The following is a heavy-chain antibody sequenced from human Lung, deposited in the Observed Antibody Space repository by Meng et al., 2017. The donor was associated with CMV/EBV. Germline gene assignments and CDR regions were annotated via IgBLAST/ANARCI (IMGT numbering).Heavy chain of an antibody. J-gene: IGHJ4*02. CDR1: GFTFSTYP. CDR3: ARAKDCSSTTCYGDY. D-gene: IGHD2-2*01. V-gene: IGHV3-21*01. Sequence: GESXKISCAASGFTFSTYPMIWVRPAPGKGLEWVSSIGSSSYYTFYGDSVKGRLTVSRDNAKNPLFLQMNSLRAEDTAVYYCARAKDCSSTTCYGDYWRQGTLVTVSS. CDR2: IGSSSYYT.